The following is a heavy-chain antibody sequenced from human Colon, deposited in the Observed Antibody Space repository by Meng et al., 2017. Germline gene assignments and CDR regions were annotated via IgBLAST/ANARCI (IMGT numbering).Heavy chain of an antibody. D-gene: IGHD4-23*01. Sequence: GEVAASAPGLVKPSEPPSPPCSFFGASVSVNIYGVWVRQPPGRGLEWIGQIDHRGSAYYRPSLNSRVTMSLDKSRNQFSLRLTSVTAADTAVYYCARHGGYYQDFWGQGTLVTVSS. CDR3: ARHGGYYQDF. CDR2: IDHRGSA. CDR1: GASVSVNIY. V-gene: IGHV4-4*02. J-gene: IGHJ4*02.